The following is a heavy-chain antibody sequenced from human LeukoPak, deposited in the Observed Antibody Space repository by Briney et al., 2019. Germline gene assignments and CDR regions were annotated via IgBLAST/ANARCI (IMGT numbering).Heavy chain of an antibody. CDR3: ARRAGAYSHPYDY. CDR2: IYHSGST. J-gene: IGHJ4*02. Sequence: PSETLSLTCTVSGYSIRNSYYWGWIRQPPGKGLEWIGSIYHSGSTSYNPSLKSRVTISVDTSKNQFSLQLSSVTATDTAVYYCARRAGAYSHPYDYWGQGTLVTVSS. V-gene: IGHV4-38-2*02. CDR1: GYSIRNSYY. D-gene: IGHD4/OR15-4a*01.